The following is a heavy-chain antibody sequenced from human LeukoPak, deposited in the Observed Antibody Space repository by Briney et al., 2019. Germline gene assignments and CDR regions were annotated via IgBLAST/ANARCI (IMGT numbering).Heavy chain of an antibody. J-gene: IGHJ4*02. Sequence: GGSLRLSCAASGFTFDDYAMHWVRQAPGKGLEWVSLISGDGGSTYYADSVKGRFTISRDNSKNTLYLQMNSLRAEDTAVYYCAKLKSMVATSMYYFDYWGQGTLVTVSS. CDR1: GFTFDDYA. CDR3: AKLKSMVATSMYYFDY. D-gene: IGHD5-12*01. CDR2: ISGDGGST. V-gene: IGHV3-43*02.